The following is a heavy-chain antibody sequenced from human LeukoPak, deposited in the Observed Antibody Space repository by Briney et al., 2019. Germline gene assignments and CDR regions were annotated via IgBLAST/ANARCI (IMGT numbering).Heavy chain of an antibody. Sequence: GGSLRLSCAASGFTFSSYAMHWVRQAPGKGLEWVAVISYDGSNKYYADSVKGRFTISRDNSKNTLYLQMNSLRAEDTAVYYCAKFYYDSSGYYYVGWGSVQHWGQGTLVTVSS. CDR1: GFTFSSYA. V-gene: IGHV3-30-3*01. CDR2: ISYDGSNK. J-gene: IGHJ1*01. CDR3: AKFYYDSSGYYYVGWGSVQH. D-gene: IGHD3-22*01.